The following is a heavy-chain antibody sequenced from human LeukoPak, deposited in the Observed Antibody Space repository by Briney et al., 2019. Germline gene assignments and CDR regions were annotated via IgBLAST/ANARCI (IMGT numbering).Heavy chain of an antibody. CDR3: ITPPPVA. Sequence: PGGSLRLSCAASGFTFSDAWMSWVRQAPGKGLEWVGRIKSKTDGGTTDYAAPVIGRFTISRDDSKNTLDLQMNSLKTEGTAVYYCITPPPVAWGQGTLVTVSS. V-gene: IGHV3-15*01. CDR1: GFTFSDAW. J-gene: IGHJ5*02. CDR2: IKSKTDGGTT.